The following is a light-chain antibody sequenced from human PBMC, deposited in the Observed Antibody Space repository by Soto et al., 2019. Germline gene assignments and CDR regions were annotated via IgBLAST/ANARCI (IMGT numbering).Light chain of an antibody. V-gene: IGKV3-20*01. CDR2: LAS. Sequence: EIVLTQSPGTLSLSPGERATLSCRASQSVSSNYMAWYQQKPGHAPRLLIYLASSRATGIPDRFSGSGSGTGFTLTITRLEPEDFAVYYCQQFATTPLTFGGGTKVEMK. CDR1: QSVSSNY. J-gene: IGKJ4*01. CDR3: QQFATTPLT.